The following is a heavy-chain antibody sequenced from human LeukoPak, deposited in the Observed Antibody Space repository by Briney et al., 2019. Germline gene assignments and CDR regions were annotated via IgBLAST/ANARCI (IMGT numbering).Heavy chain of an antibody. CDR2: IIPIFGTA. V-gene: IGHV1-69*05. J-gene: IGHJ5*02. CDR1: GGTFSSYA. D-gene: IGHD3-10*01. CDR3: ARDQGPMVRGVIGAFWFDP. Sequence: SVTVSCKASGGTFSSYAISWVRQAPGQGLEWMGGIIPIFGTANYAQKFQGRVTITTDESTSTAYMELSSLRSEDTAVYYCARDQGPMVRGVIGAFWFDPWGQGTLVTVSS.